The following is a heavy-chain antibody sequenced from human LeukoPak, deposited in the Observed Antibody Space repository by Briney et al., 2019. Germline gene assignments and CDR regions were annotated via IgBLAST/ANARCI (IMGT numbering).Heavy chain of an antibody. Sequence: PGRSLRLSCAASGFTFSSYAMHWVRQAPGKGLEWVAVISYDGSNKYYADSVKGRFTISRDNSKNTLYLQMNSLRAEDTAVYYCARDPYSYGYVNYWGQETLVTVSS. CDR3: ARDPYSYGYVNY. CDR2: ISYDGSNK. D-gene: IGHD5-18*01. V-gene: IGHV3-30*04. J-gene: IGHJ4*02. CDR1: GFTFSSYA.